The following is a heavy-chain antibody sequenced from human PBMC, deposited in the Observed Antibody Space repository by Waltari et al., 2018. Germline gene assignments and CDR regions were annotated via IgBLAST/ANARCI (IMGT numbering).Heavy chain of an antibody. CDR1: GDTFNNYG. V-gene: IGHV1-18*01. D-gene: IGHD6-13*01. Sequence: QLQLEQSGAEVKKPGASVKDSCKASGDTFNNYGINGVRQAPGQELEWRGWLRHYKGNTNYAQYFRGIVTMTPETSRGTAYMELRSLTADDTAVYYCAREGRYGGSTWSTGRQYCDMDVWGKGTTVTISS. CDR2: LRHYKGNT. CDR3: AREGRYGGSTWSTGRQYCDMDV. J-gene: IGHJ6*03.